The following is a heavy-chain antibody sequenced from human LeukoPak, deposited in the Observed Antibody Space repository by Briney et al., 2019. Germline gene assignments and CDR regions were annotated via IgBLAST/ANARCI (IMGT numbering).Heavy chain of an antibody. D-gene: IGHD2-15*01. Sequence: ASVKVSCRASGYTFTGYYMHWVRQAPGQGLEWMGWINPNSGGTNYAQKFQGRVTMTRDTSISTAYMELSRLRSNDPAVHLRASCSGGSCYSYFDGWGQGTLVTVSS. J-gene: IGHJ4*02. CDR2: INPNSGGT. CDR3: ASCSGGSCYSYFDG. V-gene: IGHV1-2*02. CDR1: GYTFTGYY.